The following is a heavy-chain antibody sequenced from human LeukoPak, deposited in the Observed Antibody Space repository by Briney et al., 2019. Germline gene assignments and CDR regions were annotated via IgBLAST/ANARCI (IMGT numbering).Heavy chain of an antibody. CDR3: ARGPSFGSSSRFDS. V-gene: IGHV4-31*03. Sequence: SQTLSLTCTVSGGSMSSGGDYWTWIRRHPGKGLEWIAYISSRGNTYYNPSLKSRLTISLDTSKSQFSLQLNSATAADTAVYYCARGPSFGSSSRFDSWGQGILVTVSS. CDR1: GGSMSSGGDY. D-gene: IGHD6-6*01. J-gene: IGHJ4*02. CDR2: ISSRGNT.